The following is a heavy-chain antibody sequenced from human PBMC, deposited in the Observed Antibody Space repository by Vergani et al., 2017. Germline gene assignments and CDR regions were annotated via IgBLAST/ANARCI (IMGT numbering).Heavy chain of an antibody. CDR1: GFTFSSYA. D-gene: IGHD1-26*01. CDR2: ISGSGGST. Sequence: EVQLLESGGGLVQPGGSLRLSCAASGFTFSSYAMSWVRQAPGKGLEWVSAISGSGGSTYYADSVKGRFTIARDNSKNTLYLQMNSLRAEDTAVYYCAKVRPFLGGGYFSGALDYWGQGTLVTVSS. CDR3: AKVRPFLGGGYFSGALDY. J-gene: IGHJ4*02. V-gene: IGHV3-23*01.